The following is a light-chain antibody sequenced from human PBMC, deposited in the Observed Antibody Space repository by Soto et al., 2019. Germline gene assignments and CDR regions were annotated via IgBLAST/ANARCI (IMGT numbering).Light chain of an antibody. CDR3: QSYDSSLSVV. V-gene: IGLV1-40*01. J-gene: IGLJ2*01. CDR1: SSHIGAGYD. CDR2: GNS. Sequence: QSVLTQPPSVSGAPGQRVTISCSESSSHIGAGYDVHWYQQLPGTAPKLLIYGNSNRPSGVPDRFSGSKSGTSASLAITGLQAEDEADYYCQSYDSSLSVVFGGGTKLTVL.